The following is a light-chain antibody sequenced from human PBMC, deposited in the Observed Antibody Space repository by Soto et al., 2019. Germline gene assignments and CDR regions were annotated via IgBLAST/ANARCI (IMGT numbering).Light chain of an antibody. CDR2: KAS. J-gene: IGKJ1*01. V-gene: IGKV1-5*03. CDR1: QSIDIL. CDR3: HQYYSYPWM. Sequence: DIQMTQSPSTLSASVGDRVTITCWASQSIDILLAWYQQKPGKAPYLLIYKASTLQSGVPSRFSGSASGTEFSLTISSLQPDDFASYYCHQYYSYPWMFGQGTKVEIK.